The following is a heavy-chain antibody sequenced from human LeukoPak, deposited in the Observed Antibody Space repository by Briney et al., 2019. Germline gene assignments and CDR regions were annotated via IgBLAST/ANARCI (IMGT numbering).Heavy chain of an antibody. Sequence: YPSQTLSLTCAVSGGSISSGGYSWSWIRQPPGKGLEWIGYIYHSGSTYYNPSLKSRVTMSVDKSKNQFSLRLSSVTAADTAMYFCVRDRNSNLRLGFWGQGALVTVSS. J-gene: IGHJ4*02. CDR3: VRDRNSNLRLGF. CDR2: IYHSGST. D-gene: IGHD5-12*01. V-gene: IGHV4-30-2*01. CDR1: GGSISSGGYS.